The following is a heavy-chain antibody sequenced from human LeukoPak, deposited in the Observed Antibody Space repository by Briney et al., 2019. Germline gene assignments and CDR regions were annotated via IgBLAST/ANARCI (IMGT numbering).Heavy chain of an antibody. D-gene: IGHD6-6*01. CDR1: GFTFSSYG. V-gene: IGHV3-23*01. CDR2: ISGSGGST. J-gene: IGHJ4*02. Sequence: GGSLRLSCAASGFTFSSYGMSRVRQAPGKGREWVSAISGSGGSTNYADSVKGRFTISRDNSKNTLYLQMNSLRAEDTAVYFCARDTGSSYLSSFDFWGQGTLVTVSS. CDR3: ARDTGSSYLSSFDF.